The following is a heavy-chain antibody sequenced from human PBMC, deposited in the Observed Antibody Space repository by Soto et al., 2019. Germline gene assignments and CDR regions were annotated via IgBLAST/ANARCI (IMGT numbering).Heavy chain of an antibody. J-gene: IGHJ4*02. CDR3: ARDETYYYSSGRV. V-gene: IGHV3-7*01. D-gene: IGHD3-10*01. CDR2: IKQDGSEK. Sequence: GGSLRLSCAASGFTFSSYWMRWVRQAPGKGLEWVANIKQDGSEKYYVDSVKGRFTISRDNAKNSLYLQMNSLRGEDTAVYYCARDETYYYSSGRVGGQGTLVTVSS. CDR1: GFTFSSYW.